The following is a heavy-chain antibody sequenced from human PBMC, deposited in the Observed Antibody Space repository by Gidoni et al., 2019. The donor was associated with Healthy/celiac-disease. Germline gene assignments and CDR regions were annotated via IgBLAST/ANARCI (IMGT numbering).Heavy chain of an antibody. Sequence: VQLQPSGPGLVKPSPTLSLTCSISRDRFSTNSAAWNGIRQSTSRGLEWLGRTYYRSKWYNDYAVSVKSRITINPDTSKNQFSLQLNSVTPEDTAVYYCARDRVLGDAFDIWGQGTMVTVSS. CDR2: TYYRSKWYN. J-gene: IGHJ3*02. CDR3: ARDRVLGDAFDI. V-gene: IGHV6-1*01. CDR1: RDRFSTNSAA.